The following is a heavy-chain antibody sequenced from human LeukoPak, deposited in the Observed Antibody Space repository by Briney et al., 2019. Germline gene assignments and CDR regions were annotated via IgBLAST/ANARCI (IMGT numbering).Heavy chain of an antibody. CDR2: IWYDGSNN. CDR3: AGSYYDILTGYTPYWYFDL. J-gene: IGHJ2*01. D-gene: IGHD3-9*01. Sequence: GGSLRLSCAASGFTFSSYGMHWVRQAPGKGLEWVAVIWYDGSNNYYADSVKGRFTISRDNSKNTLYLQMNSLRAEDTAVYYCAGSYYDILTGYTPYWYFDLWGRGTLVTVSS. V-gene: IGHV3-33*01. CDR1: GFTFSSYG.